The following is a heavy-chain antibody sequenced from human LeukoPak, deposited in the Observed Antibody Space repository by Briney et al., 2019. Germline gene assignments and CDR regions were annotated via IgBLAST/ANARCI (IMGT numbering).Heavy chain of an antibody. Sequence: GGTLRLSCGASGFTFSSHGMNWVRQAPGKGLEWVSGISPSGGITYYTDSVKGRFTISRDNSKNTVSLQMNSLRGEDTAVYYCAKEWPYDSSGYYYLGNAFDIWGQGTMVTVSS. CDR2: ISPSGGIT. D-gene: IGHD3-22*01. CDR3: AKEWPYDSSGYYYLGNAFDI. CDR1: GFTFSSHG. V-gene: IGHV3-23*01. J-gene: IGHJ3*02.